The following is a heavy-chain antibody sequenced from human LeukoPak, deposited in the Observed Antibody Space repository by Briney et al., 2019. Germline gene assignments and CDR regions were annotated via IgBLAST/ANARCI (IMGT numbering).Heavy chain of an antibody. CDR3: ARGADSSGWYVIFDY. CDR1: GDSVSSNSAA. V-gene: IGHV6-1*01. CDR2: TYYRSKWYN. D-gene: IGHD6-19*01. J-gene: IGHJ4*02. Sequence: SQTLSLTCAISGDSVSSNSAAWNWIRQSPSRGLEWLGRTYYRSKWYNDYAVSVKSRITINPDTSKNQFSMQLNSVTAADTAVYYCARGADSSGWYVIFDYWGQGTLVTVSS.